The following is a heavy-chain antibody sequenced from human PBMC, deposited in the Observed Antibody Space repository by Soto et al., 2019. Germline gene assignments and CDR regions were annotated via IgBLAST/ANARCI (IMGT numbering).Heavy chain of an antibody. V-gene: IGHV1-18*01. CDR3: ARRQWLVGGYYYGMDV. D-gene: IGHD6-19*01. CDR2: TSAYNGNT. J-gene: IGHJ6*02. Sequence: QVQLVQSGAEVKKRGASVKVSCKAYGYTFTSYGISWVRQAPGQGLEWMGWTSAYNGNTNYAQKLQGRVTMTTDTSTSTAYMELRSLRSDDTAVYYCARRQWLVGGYYYGMDVWGQGTTVTVSS. CDR1: GYTFTSYG.